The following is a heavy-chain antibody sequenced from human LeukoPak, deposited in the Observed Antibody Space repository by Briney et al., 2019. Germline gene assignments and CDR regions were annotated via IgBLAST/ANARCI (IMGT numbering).Heavy chain of an antibody. Sequence: SETLTLTCTVSGGSISSYYWSWIRQPPGKGLEWIGYIYYSGSTNYNPSLKSRVTKSVDTSKNQFSLKLSSVTAADTAVYYCAGRRIAAAGSHIDYWGQGTLVTVSS. J-gene: IGHJ4*02. D-gene: IGHD6-13*01. V-gene: IGHV4-59*01. CDR1: GGSISSYY. CDR2: IYYSGST. CDR3: AGRRIAAAGSHIDY.